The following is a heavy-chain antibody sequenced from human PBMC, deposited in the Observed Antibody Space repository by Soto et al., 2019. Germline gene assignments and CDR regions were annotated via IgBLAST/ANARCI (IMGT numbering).Heavy chain of an antibody. D-gene: IGHD3-3*01. CDR1: GLTISSYW. V-gene: IGHV3-7*01. CDR3: ARGYTVFGEVTRYHLDY. J-gene: IGHJ4*02. CDR2: IQQDGSAK. Sequence: GGSLRLSCAASGLTISSYWMSWVRQAPGKGLGWVANIQQDGSAKYYADSVKGRFTISRDNAKNSLHLQMNSLRAEDTAVYYCARGYTVFGEVTRYHLDYWGQGIQVTVSS.